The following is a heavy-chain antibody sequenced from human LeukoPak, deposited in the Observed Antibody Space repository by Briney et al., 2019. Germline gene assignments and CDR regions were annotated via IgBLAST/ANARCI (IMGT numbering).Heavy chain of an antibody. D-gene: IGHD3-16*02. V-gene: IGHV1-18*01. Sequence: ASVKVSCKASGYTFTSYGISWVRQAPGQGLEWMGWISAYNGNTNYAQKLQGRVTMTTDTSTSTAYMELRSLRSDDTAVYYCARGHQTYVWGSYRWDAFDIWGQGTMVTVSS. CDR3: ARGHQTYVWGSYRWDAFDI. CDR2: ISAYNGNT. J-gene: IGHJ3*02. CDR1: GYTFTSYG.